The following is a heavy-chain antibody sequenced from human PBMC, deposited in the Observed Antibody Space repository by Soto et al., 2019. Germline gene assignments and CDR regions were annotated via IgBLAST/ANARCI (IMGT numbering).Heavy chain of an antibody. CDR3: ARGQEGVVATH. CDR2: VKDGGHT. CDR1: GGSLSGYY. D-gene: IGHD5-12*01. J-gene: IGHJ4*02. V-gene: IGHV4-34*01. Sequence: QVQLQQWGAGLLKPSETLSLNCAVTGGSLSGYYWSWIRQPPGKGLEWIGKVKDGGHTNYSPSLRGRVTISSDTSNNQCSLRLNSVTAADTGVYYCARGQEGVVATHWDQGSLVTVSS.